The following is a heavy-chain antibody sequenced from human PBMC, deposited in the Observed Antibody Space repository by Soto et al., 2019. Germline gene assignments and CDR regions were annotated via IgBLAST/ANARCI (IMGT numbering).Heavy chain of an antibody. CDR1: GFTFDDYA. CDR3: AKDSYDTGSSPQAHFDY. Sequence: GGSLRLSCAASGFTFDDYAMHWVRQAPGKGLEWVSGISWNSGSIGYADSVKGRFTISRDNAKNSLYLQMNSLRAEDTALYYCAKDSYDTGSSPQAHFDYWGQGTLVTVSS. CDR2: ISWNSGSI. V-gene: IGHV3-9*01. J-gene: IGHJ4*02. D-gene: IGHD3-9*01.